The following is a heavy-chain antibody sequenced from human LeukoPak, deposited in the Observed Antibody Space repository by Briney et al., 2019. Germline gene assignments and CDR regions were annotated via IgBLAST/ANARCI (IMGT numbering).Heavy chain of an antibody. Sequence: GGSLRLSCAASGFTFSSYAMSWVRQAPGKGLEWVSAISGSGGSTYYADSVKGRFTISRDNSKNTLYLQMNGLRAEDTAVYYCARDPYGEGHFDYWGQGTLVTVSS. J-gene: IGHJ4*02. CDR1: GFTFSSYA. CDR3: ARDPYGEGHFDY. CDR2: ISGSGGST. D-gene: IGHD4-17*01. V-gene: IGHV3-23*01.